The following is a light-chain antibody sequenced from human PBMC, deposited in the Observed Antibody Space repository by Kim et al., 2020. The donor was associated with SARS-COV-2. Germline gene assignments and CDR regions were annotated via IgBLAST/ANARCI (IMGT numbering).Light chain of an antibody. Sequence: LSPGETSTLSRRGSQSGSNFFAWDQQKPAPAPRLLIYDASNRAPGIPARFSGSGSGTDFTLTISSLEPEDFAVYYCQQRTNWPPFTFGQGTKLEI. CDR3: QQRTNWPPFT. CDR2: DAS. V-gene: IGKV3-11*01. J-gene: IGKJ2*01. CDR1: QSGSNF.